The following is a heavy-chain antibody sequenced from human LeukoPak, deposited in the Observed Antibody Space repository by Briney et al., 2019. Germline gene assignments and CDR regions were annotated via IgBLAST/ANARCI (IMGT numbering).Heavy chain of an antibody. CDR1: GFTFSSYA. V-gene: IGHV3-30-3*01. Sequence: GGSLRLSCAASGFTFSSYATHWVRQAPGKGLEWVAVISYDGSNKYYADSVKDRFTISRDNSKNTLYLQMNSLRAEDASFFNQATAYDILTGYYVFWGQGTLVTVSS. CDR2: ISYDGSNK. D-gene: IGHD3-9*01. CDR3: ATAYDILTGYYVF. J-gene: IGHJ4*02.